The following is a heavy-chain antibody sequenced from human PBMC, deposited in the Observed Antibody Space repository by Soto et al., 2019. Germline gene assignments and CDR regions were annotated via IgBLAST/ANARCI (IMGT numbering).Heavy chain of an antibody. CDR2: INPSGGST. D-gene: IGHD3-9*01. CDR3: AREGGGDYDILTLDY. V-gene: IGHV1-46*01. CDR1: GYTFTSYY. Sequence: ASVKVSCKASGYTFTSYYMHWVRQAPGQGLEWMGIINPSGGSTSYAQKFQGRVTMTRDTSTSTVYMELSSLRSEDTAVYYCAREGGGDYDILTLDYWGQGTLVTVSS. J-gene: IGHJ4*02.